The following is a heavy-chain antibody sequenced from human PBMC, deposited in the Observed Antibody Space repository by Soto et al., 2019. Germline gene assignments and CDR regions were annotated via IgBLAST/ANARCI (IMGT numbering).Heavy chain of an antibody. Sequence: QVQLVQSGAEVKKPGSSVKVSCKASGGTFSSYTISWVRQAPGQGLEWMGRIIPILGIANYAQKFQGRVTITADKSTSPAYMELRSLRSEDTAVYYCARVFSTRVRGVFGDYGMDVWGQGTTVTVSS. CDR1: GGTFSSYT. V-gene: IGHV1-69*02. CDR3: ARVFSTRVRGVFGDYGMDV. D-gene: IGHD3-10*01. CDR2: IIPILGIA. J-gene: IGHJ6*02.